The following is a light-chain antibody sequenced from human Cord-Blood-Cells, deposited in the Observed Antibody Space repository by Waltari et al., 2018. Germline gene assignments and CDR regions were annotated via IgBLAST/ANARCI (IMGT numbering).Light chain of an antibody. V-gene: IGLV2-23*01. CDR1: SSDVGSYNL. CDR2: EGS. Sequence: QSALTQPASVSGSPGQSITISCTGTSSDVGSYNLVSWYQQHPGKAPKLMIYEGSKRPSVVSNRFSGSKSGNTASLTFSGLQAEDEADYYCCSYAGSSTWVFGGGTKLTVL. J-gene: IGLJ2*01. CDR3: CSYAGSSTWV.